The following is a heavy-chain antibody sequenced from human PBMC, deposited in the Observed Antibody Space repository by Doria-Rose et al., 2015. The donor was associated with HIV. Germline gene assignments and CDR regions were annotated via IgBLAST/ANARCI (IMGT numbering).Heavy chain of an antibody. Sequence: VTLKESGPVLVKPTETLTLTCTVSGVSLSSPGMGVSWIRQPPGKALEWLANIFSDDERSYKTSLKCRLTISRGTSRSQVVLTMTDMDPVDTATYYCARIKSSRWYHKYYFDFWGQGTLVIVS. D-gene: IGHD6-13*01. CDR3: ARIKSSRWYHKYYFDF. CDR1: GVSLSSPGMG. CDR2: IFSDDER. V-gene: IGHV2-26*01. J-gene: IGHJ4*02.